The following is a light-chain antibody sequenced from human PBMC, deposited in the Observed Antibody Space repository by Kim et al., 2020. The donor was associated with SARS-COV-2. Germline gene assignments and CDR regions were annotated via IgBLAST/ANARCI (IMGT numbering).Light chain of an antibody. CDR3: QSYDDSRSGWV. Sequence: QSVLTQPPSVSGAPGQRVTIPCTGSTSNIGAGFDVNWYQQLPGSAPKLLIYGDTNRPSGVPDRFSGSKSGTSASLAITGLQAEDEAAYYCQSYDDSRSGWVFGGGTQLTVL. J-gene: IGLJ3*02. CDR2: GDT. CDR1: TSNIGAGFD. V-gene: IGLV1-40*01.